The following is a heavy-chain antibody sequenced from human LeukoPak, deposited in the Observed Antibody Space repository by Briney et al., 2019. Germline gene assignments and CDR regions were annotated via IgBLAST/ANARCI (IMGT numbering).Heavy chain of an antibody. CDR2: ISSSSSYI. V-gene: IGHV3-21*01. J-gene: IGHJ6*02. D-gene: IGHD3-3*01. CDR1: GFTFSSYS. Sequence: GGSLRLSCAASGFTFSSYSMNWIRQAPGKGLEWVSSISSSSSYIYYADSVKGRFTISRDNAKNSLYLQMNSLRAEDTAVYYCARDQGTIFDVVNFAMDVWGQGTRVTVSS. CDR3: ARDQGTIFDVVNFAMDV.